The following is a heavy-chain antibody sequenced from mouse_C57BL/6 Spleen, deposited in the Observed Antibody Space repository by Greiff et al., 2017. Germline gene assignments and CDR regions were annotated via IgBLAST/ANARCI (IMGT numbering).Heavy chain of an antibody. CDR2: ISSGSSTI. CDR1: GFTFSDYG. D-gene: IGHD1-1*01. V-gene: IGHV5-17*01. Sequence: EVKLVESGGGLVKPGGSLKLSCAASGFTFSDYGMHWVRQAPEKGLEWVAYISSGSSTIYYADTVKGRFTISRDNAKNTLFLQMTSLRSEDTAMYYCARGVLRGGFFFDYWGQGTTLTVSS. J-gene: IGHJ2*01. CDR3: ARGVLRGGFFFDY.